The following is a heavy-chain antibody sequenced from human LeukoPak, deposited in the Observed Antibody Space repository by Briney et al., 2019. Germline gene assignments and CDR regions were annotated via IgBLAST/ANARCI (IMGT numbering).Heavy chain of an antibody. J-gene: IGHJ5*02. CDR2: IYYGGNT. CDR1: GGSISSNSYY. Sequence: SETLSLTCIVSGGSISSNSYYWGWIRQPPGKGLEWIATIYYGGNTYYNPSLKSRLTISVDTSKNQFSLKLSSVTAADTAVYYCARSDSSGWYDGPWGQGTLVAVSS. CDR3: ARSDSSGWYDGP. D-gene: IGHD6-19*01. V-gene: IGHV4-39*01.